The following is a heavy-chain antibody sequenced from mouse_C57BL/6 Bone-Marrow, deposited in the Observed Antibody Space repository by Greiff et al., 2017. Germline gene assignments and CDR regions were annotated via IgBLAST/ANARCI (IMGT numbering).Heavy chain of an antibody. CDR3: ARGNGNYVAWFAY. Sequence: QVQLQQSGAELARPGASVKLSCKASGYTFTSYGISWVKQRTGQGLEWIGEIYPRSGNTYYNEKFKGKATLTADKSSSTAYMELRSLTSEDSAVYFCARGNGNYVAWFAYWGQGTLVTVSA. J-gene: IGHJ3*01. CDR2: IYPRSGNT. CDR1: GYTFTSYG. V-gene: IGHV1-81*01. D-gene: IGHD2-1*01.